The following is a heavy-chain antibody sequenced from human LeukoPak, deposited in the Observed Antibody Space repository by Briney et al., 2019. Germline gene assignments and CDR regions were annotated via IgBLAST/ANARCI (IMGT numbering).Heavy chain of an antibody. D-gene: IGHD3-22*01. CDR2: IVVGSGNT. CDR3: AADPSYSSGYRSYFDY. J-gene: IGHJ4*02. V-gene: IGHV1-58*01. CDR1: GFTFISSA. Sequence: AASVKVSCKTSGFTFISSAVQWVRQARGQRLEWIGWIVVGSGNTNYAQKFQERVTITRDMSTSTAYMELSSLRSEDTAVYYCAADPSYSSGYRSYFDYWGQGTLVTVSS.